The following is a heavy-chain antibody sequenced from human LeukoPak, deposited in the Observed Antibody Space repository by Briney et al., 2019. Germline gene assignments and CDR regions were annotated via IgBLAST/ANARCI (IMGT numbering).Heavy chain of an antibody. CDR2: INPSGGST. D-gene: IGHD3-22*01. Sequence: ASVKVSCTASGYTFTSYYMHWVRQAPGQGLEWMGIINPSGGSTSYAQKFQGRVTMTRDTSTSTVYMELSSLRSEDTAVYYCARVKPNYYDSSAYGTFDIWGQGTMVTVSS. CDR1: GYTFTSYY. V-gene: IGHV1-46*01. J-gene: IGHJ3*02. CDR3: ARVKPNYYDSSAYGTFDI.